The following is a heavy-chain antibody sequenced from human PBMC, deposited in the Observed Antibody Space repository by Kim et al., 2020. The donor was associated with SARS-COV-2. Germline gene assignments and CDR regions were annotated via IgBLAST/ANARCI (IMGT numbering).Heavy chain of an antibody. Sequence: SETLSLTCTVSGGSISSSSYYWGWIRQPPGKGLEWIGSIYYSGSTYYNPSLKSRVTISVDTSKNQFSLKLSSVTAADTAVYYCARRSQLLGTYYFDYWGQGTLVTVSS. CDR3: ARRSQLLGTYYFDY. J-gene: IGHJ4*02. CDR2: IYYSGST. D-gene: IGHD2-2*01. CDR1: GGSISSSSYY. V-gene: IGHV4-39*01.